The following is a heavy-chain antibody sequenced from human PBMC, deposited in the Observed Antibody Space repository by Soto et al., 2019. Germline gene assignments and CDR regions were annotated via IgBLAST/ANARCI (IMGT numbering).Heavy chain of an antibody. CDR2: MYYSGTT. CDR3: AVVDSTGNWFDP. D-gene: IGHD6-25*01. CDR1: GTSISSSDFY. J-gene: IGHJ5*02. V-gene: IGHV4-39*01. Sequence: SETLSLTSTVSGTSISSSDFYWGWLRQTPGKGLEFIGSMYYSGTTYYNPSLKSRVTISVDTSKNQFTLKLISVTAADTAVYYCAVVDSTGNWFDPWGEGALVTVSS.